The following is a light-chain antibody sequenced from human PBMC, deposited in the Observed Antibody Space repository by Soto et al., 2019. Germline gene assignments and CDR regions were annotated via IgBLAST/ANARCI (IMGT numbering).Light chain of an antibody. V-gene: IGLV2-14*01. CDR1: SSDIGAYKY. Sequence: HSARAQPASVSGSPGQSVTISCTGTSSDIGAYKYVSWYQHHPGKSPRLLIYEVSNRPSGVSNRFSASKSGNTASLTISGLQAEDEADYYCCSYRSSSTLVFGGGTKVTVL. J-gene: IGLJ2*01. CDR2: EVS. CDR3: CSYRSSSTLV.